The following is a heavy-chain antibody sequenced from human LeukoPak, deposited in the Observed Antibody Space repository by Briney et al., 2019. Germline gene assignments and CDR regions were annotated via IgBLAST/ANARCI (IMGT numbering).Heavy chain of an antibody. J-gene: IGHJ2*01. CDR1: GDSISSGDYY. V-gene: IGHV4-61*02. CDR2: IYTSGST. D-gene: IGHD3-9*01. Sequence: PSETLSLTCTVSGDSISSGDYYWSWIRQPAGKGLEWIGRIYTSGSTNYNPSLKSRLTMSVDTSKNQFSLKLSSVTAADTAVYYCARQYSDILTGYHRGELYWYFDLWGRGTLVTVSS. CDR3: ARQYSDILTGYHRGELYWYFDL.